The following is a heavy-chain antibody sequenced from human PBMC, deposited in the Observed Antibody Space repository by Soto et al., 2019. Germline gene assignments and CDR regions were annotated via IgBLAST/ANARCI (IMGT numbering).Heavy chain of an antibody. CDR1: GYTFITFD. CDR2: MNPYNGNA. Sequence: ASVKVSCKASGYTFITFDINWVRQAAGQGLEWMGWMNPYNGNAGYAQKFQGRVTMTRNTSTSTAYMELSSLTSDDSAVYFCARRKERPRPNYLVFPGPATLLTGS. V-gene: IGHV1-8*01. CDR3: ARRKERPRPNYLVF. J-gene: IGHJ4*02.